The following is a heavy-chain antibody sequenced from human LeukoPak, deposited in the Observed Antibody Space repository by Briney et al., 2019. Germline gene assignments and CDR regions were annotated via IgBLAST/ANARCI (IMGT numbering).Heavy chain of an antibody. CDR2: IYYSGST. Sequence: SETLSLTCTVSGYSISSGYYWGWIRQPPGKGLEWIGSIYYSGSTYYNPSLKSRVTISVDTSKNQFSLKLSSVTAADTAVYYCARDSRYYYYMDVWGKGTTVTVSS. J-gene: IGHJ6*03. V-gene: IGHV4-38-2*02. CDR1: GYSISSGYY. CDR3: ARDSRYYYYMDV.